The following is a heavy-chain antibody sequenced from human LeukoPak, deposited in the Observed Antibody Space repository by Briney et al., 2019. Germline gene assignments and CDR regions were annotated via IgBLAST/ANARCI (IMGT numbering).Heavy chain of an antibody. CDR2: ISGSGGST. Sequence: PGGSLRLSCAASGFTFSSYAMSWVRQAPGKGLEWVSAISGSGGSTYYADSVKGRFTISRDNSKNTLYLQMNGLRAEDTAVYYCARDEVHYYDSSGYPVDYWGQGTLVTVSS. V-gene: IGHV3-23*01. CDR3: ARDEVHYYDSSGYPVDY. D-gene: IGHD3-22*01. J-gene: IGHJ4*02. CDR1: GFTFSSYA.